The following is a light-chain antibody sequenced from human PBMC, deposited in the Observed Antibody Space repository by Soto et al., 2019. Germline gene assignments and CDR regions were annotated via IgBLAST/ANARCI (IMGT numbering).Light chain of an antibody. V-gene: IGLV1-44*01. CDR2: TNN. J-gene: IGLJ3*02. Sequence: QSALTQPPSASGTPGQRVTISCSGSSSNIGSNTVNWYQQVPGTAPKYVIYTNNQRPSGVPARFSGSQSGTSASLAISGLQSEDEAGYYCAAWDDTLNGQVFGGGTKLTVL. CDR1: SSNIGSNT. CDR3: AAWDDTLNGQV.